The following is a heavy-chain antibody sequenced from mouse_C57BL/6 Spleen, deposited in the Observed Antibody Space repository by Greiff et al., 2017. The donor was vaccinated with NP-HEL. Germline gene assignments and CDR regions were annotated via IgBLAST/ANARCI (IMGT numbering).Heavy chain of an antibody. Sequence: QVQLQQSGAELVKPGASVKLSCKASGYTFTSYWMHWVKQRPGQGLEWIGMIHPNSGSTNYNEKFKSKATLTVDKSSSTAYMQLSSLTSEDSAVYYCAHTDGSAWFAYWGQGTLVTVSA. V-gene: IGHV1-64*01. D-gene: IGHD2-3*01. CDR1: GYTFTSYW. J-gene: IGHJ3*01. CDR3: AHTDGSAWFAY. CDR2: IHPNSGST.